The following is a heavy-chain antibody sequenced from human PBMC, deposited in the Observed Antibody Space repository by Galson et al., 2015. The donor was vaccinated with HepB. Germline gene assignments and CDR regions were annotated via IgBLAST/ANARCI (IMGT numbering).Heavy chain of an antibody. CDR3: AKGPKWLPTSLDH. V-gene: IGHV3-23*01. J-gene: IGHJ4*02. CDR2: IGGRGSYT. Sequence: SLRLSCAASGFTFSNFAMSWVRQAPGKGLEWVSGIGGRGSYTYYIDSVKGRFTISRDNFKSTLYLQMDSLRVEDTAIYYCAKGPKWLPTSLDHWGQGILVTVSS. D-gene: IGHD6-19*01. CDR1: GFTFSNFA.